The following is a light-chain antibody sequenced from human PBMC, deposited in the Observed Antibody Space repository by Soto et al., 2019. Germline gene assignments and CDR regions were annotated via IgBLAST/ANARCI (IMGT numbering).Light chain of an antibody. Sequence: QSALTQPPSVSGSPGQSITISCTGTSSDVGGYDYVSWYQQHPGKAPKLMIYNVRNRPSGVSNRFSGSKAGNTASLTISGLQAEDEAAYYCSSYTSSSTVVFGGGTKVTVL. V-gene: IGLV2-14*01. CDR3: SSYTSSSTVV. CDR2: NVR. J-gene: IGLJ2*01. CDR1: SSDVGGYDY.